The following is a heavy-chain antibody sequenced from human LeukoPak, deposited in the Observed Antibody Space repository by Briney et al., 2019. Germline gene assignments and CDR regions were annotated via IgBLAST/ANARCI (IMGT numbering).Heavy chain of an antibody. CDR1: GYTFTAHY. J-gene: IGHJ2*01. V-gene: IGHV1-2*02. D-gene: IGHD3-10*01. CDR3: ARGRGTTMVRGVITNYFDL. Sequence: ASVKVSCKASGYTFTAHYIHWVRQAPGQGLEWMGWIDPNSGGTNYAQKFLGSVTMTGDTSINTAFMELSRLRSDDTAIYYCARGRGTTMVRGVITNYFDLWGRGSLVTVST. CDR2: IDPNSGGT.